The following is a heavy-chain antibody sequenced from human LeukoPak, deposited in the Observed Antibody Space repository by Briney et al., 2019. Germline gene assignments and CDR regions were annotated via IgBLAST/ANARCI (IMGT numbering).Heavy chain of an antibody. CDR2: IYYSGST. CDR1: GGSVSSGSYY. J-gene: IGHJ4*02. D-gene: IGHD2-21*01. CDR3: ARGSVLAYRY. V-gene: IGHV4-61*01. Sequence: KPSETLSLTCTVSGGSVSSGSYYWSWIRQPPGKGLEWIGYIYYSGSTNYNPSLKSRVTISVDTSKNQFSLKLSSVTAADTAVYYCARGSVLAYRYWGQGTLVTVSS.